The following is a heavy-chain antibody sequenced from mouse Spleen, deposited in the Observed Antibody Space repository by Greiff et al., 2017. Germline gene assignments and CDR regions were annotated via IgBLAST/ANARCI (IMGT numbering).Heavy chain of an antibody. J-gene: IGHJ4*01. CDR3: ARGGTLYAMDY. CDR1: GFTFSDYG. Sequence: DVMLVESGGGLVKPGGSLKLSCAASGFTFSDYGMHWVRQAPEKGLEWVAYISSGSSTIYYADTVKGRFTISRDNAKNTLFLQMSSLRSEDTAMYYCARGGTLYAMDYWGQGTSVTVSS. V-gene: IGHV5-17*01. CDR2: ISSGSSTI. D-gene: IGHD3-3*01.